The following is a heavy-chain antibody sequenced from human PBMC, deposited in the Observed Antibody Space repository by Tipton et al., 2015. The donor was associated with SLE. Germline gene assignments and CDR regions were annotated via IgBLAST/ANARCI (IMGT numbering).Heavy chain of an antibody. J-gene: IGHJ4*02. V-gene: IGHV3-30*02. Sequence: SLRLSCAASGFTFSSYGMHWVRQAPGKGLEWVAFIRYDGSNKYYADSVKGRFTISRDNSKNTLYLQMNSLRAEDTAVYYCAKPRLQWFYFDYWGQGTLVTVSS. CDR2: IRYDGSNK. D-gene: IGHD3-22*01. CDR3: AKPRLQWFYFDY. CDR1: GFTFSSYG.